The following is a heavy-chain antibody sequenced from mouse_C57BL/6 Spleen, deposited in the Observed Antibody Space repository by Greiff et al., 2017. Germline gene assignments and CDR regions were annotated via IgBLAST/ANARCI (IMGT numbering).Heavy chain of an antibody. V-gene: IGHV1-20*01. J-gene: IGHJ1*03. Sequence: VQLQQSGPELVKPGDSVKISCKASGYSFTGYFMNWVMQGHGKSLEWIGRINPYNGDTFYNQKFKGKATLTVDKSSSTAHMELRSLTSEDSAVYYCARNYGSSYWYFDVWGTGTTVTVSS. CDR2: INPYNGDT. D-gene: IGHD1-1*01. CDR1: GYSFTGYF. CDR3: ARNYGSSYWYFDV.